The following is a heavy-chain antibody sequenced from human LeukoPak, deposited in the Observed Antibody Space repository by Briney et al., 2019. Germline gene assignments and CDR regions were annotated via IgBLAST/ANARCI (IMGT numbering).Heavy chain of an antibody. J-gene: IGHJ6*02. Sequence: PSETLSLTCTVSGGSISSYYWSWIRQPPGKGLEWIGYIYYSGSTNYNPSLKSRVTISVDTSKNQFSLKLSSVTAADTAVYYCARDHSNHYYYGMDVWGQGTTVTVSS. D-gene: IGHD4-11*01. V-gene: IGHV4-59*01. CDR3: ARDHSNHYYYGMDV. CDR1: GGSISSYY. CDR2: IYYSGST.